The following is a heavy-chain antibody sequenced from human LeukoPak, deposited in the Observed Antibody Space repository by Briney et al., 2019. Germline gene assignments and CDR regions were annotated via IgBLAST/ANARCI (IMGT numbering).Heavy chain of an antibody. CDR1: GGSISSYY. D-gene: IGHD6-19*01. Sequence: PSETLSLTCTVSGGSISSYYGSWIRQPAGKGLEWIGRIYSSGSTNYNPSLKSRVSISVDTSKNQFSLEVTSVTAADTAVYYCATDFGDSSGWYRFWGQGTLVAVSS. J-gene: IGHJ4*02. CDR3: ATDFGDSSGWYRF. CDR2: IYSSGST. V-gene: IGHV4-4*07.